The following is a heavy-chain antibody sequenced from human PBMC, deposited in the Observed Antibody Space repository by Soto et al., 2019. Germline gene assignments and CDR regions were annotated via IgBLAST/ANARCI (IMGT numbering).Heavy chain of an antibody. CDR3: ARRANDYGDSSYWFDP. D-gene: IGHD4-17*01. Sequence: QVQLQESGPGLVKPSQTLSLTCTVSGGSISSGGYYWSWIRQHPGKGLEWIGYIYYSGSTYSNPSLESRVSISVDTSTNQCSLKLRSVTAADTAVYYCARRANDYGDSSYWFDPWGQGTLVTVSS. V-gene: IGHV4-31*03. CDR1: GGSISSGGYY. J-gene: IGHJ5*02. CDR2: IYYSGST.